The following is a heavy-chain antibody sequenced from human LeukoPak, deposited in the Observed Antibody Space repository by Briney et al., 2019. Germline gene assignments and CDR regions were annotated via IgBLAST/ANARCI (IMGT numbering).Heavy chain of an antibody. Sequence: SETLSLTCTVSGYTIRGGFYWAWIRQPPGKGLEWIGSVHHSGRPYYNPSLKGRVTISVDTSKNQFSLKLSSVTAADTAVYYCARILLWFGELSYIDYWGQGTLVTVSS. CDR3: ARILLWFGELSYIDY. D-gene: IGHD3-10*01. J-gene: IGHJ4*02. CDR1: GYTIRGGFY. CDR2: VHHSGRP. V-gene: IGHV4-38-2*02.